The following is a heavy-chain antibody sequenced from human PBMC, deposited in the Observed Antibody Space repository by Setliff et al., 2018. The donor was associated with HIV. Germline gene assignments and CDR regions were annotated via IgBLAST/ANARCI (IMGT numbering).Heavy chain of an antibody. CDR3: ARDYHCTNGVCYLTGCFDY. CDR1: GFIFSNYW. J-gene: IGHJ4*02. Sequence: GGSLRLSCGTLGFIFSNYWMNWVRQAPGKGLEWVANIKQDGGEEFYVDSVKGRFTISRDNAKNSLYLQMSSLRVEDTAVYYCARDYHCTNGVCYLTGCFDYLGQGTQVTVSS. V-gene: IGHV3-7*01. D-gene: IGHD2-8*01. CDR2: IKQDGGEE.